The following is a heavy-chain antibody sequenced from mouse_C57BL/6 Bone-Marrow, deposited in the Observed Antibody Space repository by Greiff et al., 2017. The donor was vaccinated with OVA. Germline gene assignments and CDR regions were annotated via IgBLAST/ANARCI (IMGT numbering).Heavy chain of an antibody. CDR3: ARDYYDYWFAY. J-gene: IGHJ3*01. CDR1: GYTFTSYW. D-gene: IGHD2-4*01. V-gene: IGHV1-64*01. Sequence: VQLQQPGAELVKPGASVKLSCKASGYTFTSYWMHWVKQRPGQGLEWIGMIHPNSGSTNYNEKFKSKATLTVDKSSSTAYMQLSSLTSEDSAVYYCARDYYDYWFAYWGQGTLVTVSA. CDR2: IHPNSGST.